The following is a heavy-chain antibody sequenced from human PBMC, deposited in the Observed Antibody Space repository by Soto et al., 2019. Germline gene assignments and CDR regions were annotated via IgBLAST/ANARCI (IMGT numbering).Heavy chain of an antibody. CDR2: ISVYHGNT. V-gene: IGHV1-18*01. J-gene: IGHJ4*02. D-gene: IGHD2-15*01. CDR1: GYTFCKYG. CDR3: AKDCSGASCGFDI. Sequence: XSGKVSCNASGYTFCKYGISWVRQAPGQGLEWVGWISVYHGNTVHAQKFRGRVNMTTDTSTSTAYMELGSLKSDDTAIYYCAKDCSGASCGFDIWGQGTLVTVSS.